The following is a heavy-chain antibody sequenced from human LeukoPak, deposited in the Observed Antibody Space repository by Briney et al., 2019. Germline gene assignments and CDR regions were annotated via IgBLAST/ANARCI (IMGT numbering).Heavy chain of an antibody. CDR1: GFTFSSYS. J-gene: IGHJ4*02. Sequence: GGSLRLSCAASGFTFSSYSMNWVRQAPGKGLEWVSSISSSGSYIYYADSVKGQFTISRDNAKNSLYLQMNSLRAEDTAVYYCARAPDSSGYLDYWGQGTLVTVSS. CDR3: ARAPDSSGYLDY. D-gene: IGHD3-22*01. CDR2: ISSSGSYI. V-gene: IGHV3-21*01.